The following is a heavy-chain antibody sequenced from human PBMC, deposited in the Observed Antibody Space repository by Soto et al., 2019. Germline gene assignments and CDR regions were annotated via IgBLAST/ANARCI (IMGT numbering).Heavy chain of an antibody. D-gene: IGHD6-13*01. J-gene: IGHJ4*02. Sequence: QLQLQESGPGLVKPSETLSLTCTVSGGSISSSSYYWGWIRQPPGKGLEWIGSIYYSGSTYYNPSLTSRVTISVDTSKNQFSLKLSSVTAADTAVYYCARLGSSRWYGYWGQGTLVTVSS. CDR1: GGSISSSSYY. V-gene: IGHV4-39*01. CDR2: IYYSGST. CDR3: ARLGSSRWYGY.